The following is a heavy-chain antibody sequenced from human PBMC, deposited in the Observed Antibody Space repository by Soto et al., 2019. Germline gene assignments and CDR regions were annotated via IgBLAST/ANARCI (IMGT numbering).Heavy chain of an antibody. J-gene: IGHJ4*02. CDR1: GFTFSSYT. V-gene: IGHV3-21*01. CDR3: ARESSSWYRGVDY. D-gene: IGHD6-13*01. CDR2: ISSGSSYI. Sequence: EVQLVESGGGLVKPGGSLRLSCAASGFTFSSYTMNWVRQAPGKGLEWVSSISSGSSYIYYADSVKGRFTISRVNAKNSLYLQMNSLRVEDTAVYYCARESSSWYRGVDYWGQGTLVTVSS.